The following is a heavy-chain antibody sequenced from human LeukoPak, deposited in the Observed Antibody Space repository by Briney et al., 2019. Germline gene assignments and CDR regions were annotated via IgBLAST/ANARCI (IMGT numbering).Heavy chain of an antibody. V-gene: IGHV3-15*01. CDR2: IKSKTAGGTI. J-gene: IGHJ4*02. CDR1: GFTFSNAW. CDR3: TTGESMVGSTIHIRWAD. D-gene: IGHD1-26*01. Sequence: GGSLRLSCAASGFTFSNAWMTWVRQAPGKGLEWVGRIKSKTAGGTIDYAAPVKGRFTISRDDSKNTLYLQMNSLKTEDTAVYYCTTGESMVGSTIHIRWADWGQGTLVTVPS.